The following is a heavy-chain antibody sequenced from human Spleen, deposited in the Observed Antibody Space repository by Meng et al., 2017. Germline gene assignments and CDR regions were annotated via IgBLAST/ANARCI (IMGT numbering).Heavy chain of an antibody. D-gene: IGHD6-6*01. J-gene: IGHJ4*02. Sequence: QVQQWGAGLLKPSETLPLTCAVYGGSFSGYYCNWIRQPPGKGLGWIGEINHSGSTNYNPSLKSRVTISVDTSKNQFSLKLNSVTAADTAIYYCARHEGSSSSFLDYWGQGTLVTVSS. CDR2: INHSGST. CDR3: ARHEGSSSSFLDY. V-gene: IGHV4-34*01. CDR1: GGSFSGYY.